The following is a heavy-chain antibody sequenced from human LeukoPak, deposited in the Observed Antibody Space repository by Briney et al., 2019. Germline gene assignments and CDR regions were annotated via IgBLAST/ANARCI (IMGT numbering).Heavy chain of an antibody. CDR1: GFTVSSNY. Sequence: GGSLRLSCAASGFTVSSNYMSWVRRAPGKGLEWVSYISSSSSTIYYADSVKGRFTISRDNAKNSLYLQMNGLRAEDTAVYYCARDLVVTSAYWGQGTLVTVSS. CDR3: ARDLVVTSAY. CDR2: ISSSSSTI. V-gene: IGHV3-48*01. D-gene: IGHD2-2*01. J-gene: IGHJ4*02.